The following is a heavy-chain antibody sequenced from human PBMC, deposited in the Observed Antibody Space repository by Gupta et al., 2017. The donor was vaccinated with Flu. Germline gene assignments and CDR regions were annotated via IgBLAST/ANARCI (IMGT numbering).Heavy chain of an antibody. J-gene: IGHJ6*02. CDR2: TRDKTKSFST. V-gene: IGHV3-72*01. CDR3: ARTLVYNDMHV. Sequence: EVQLVESGGGLIQPGGSLRLSCAASGFSVSDYYIDWVRQAPGKGLEWFGRTRDKTKSFSTDYAASVRGRFSISRDNSKNMVYLQMDSLQIDDAAVYYCARTLVYNDMHVWGQGTTVTVSS. D-gene: IGHD3-10*01. CDR1: GFSVSDYY.